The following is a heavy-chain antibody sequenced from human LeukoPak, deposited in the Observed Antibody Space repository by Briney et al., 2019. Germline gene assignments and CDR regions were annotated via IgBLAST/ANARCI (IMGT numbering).Heavy chain of an antibody. CDR2: LFYSGNT. V-gene: IGHV4-61*08. J-gene: IGHJ4*02. Sequence: SQTLSLTCTVSDDSINSHGYHWSWIRQPPGKGLEWIGSLFYSGNTNYNPSLKSRVTISLDTSKNQVSLKLSSVTAADTAVYYCARGSSPFDYWGQGTLVTVSS. CDR1: DDSINSHGYH. CDR3: ARGSSPFDY.